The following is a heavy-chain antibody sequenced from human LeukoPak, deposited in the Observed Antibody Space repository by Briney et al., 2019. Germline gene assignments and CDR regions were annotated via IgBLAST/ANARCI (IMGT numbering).Heavy chain of an antibody. Sequence: GESLKISCKASGYKFTNYWIGWVRQMPGKGLEWMTIIYPGDSETRYSPSFQGQVTISADKSIGTMYLQWSSLKASDTAMYYCARALRTGQGDYVPVLWGQGTLVIISS. CDR3: ARALRTGQGDYVPVL. CDR2: IYPGDSET. V-gene: IGHV5-51*01. CDR1: GYKFTNYW. D-gene: IGHD4-17*01. J-gene: IGHJ4*02.